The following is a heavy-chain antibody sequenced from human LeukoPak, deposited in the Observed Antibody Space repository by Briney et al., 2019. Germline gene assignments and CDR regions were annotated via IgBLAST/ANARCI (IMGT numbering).Heavy chain of an antibody. CDR2: IIPMLGIT. CDR1: GDTFSTYS. CDR3: ASPLEGSGSYYLRY. J-gene: IGHJ4*02. V-gene: IGHV1-69*02. Sequence: SVKVSCKASGDTFSTYSFSWVRQAPGQGLEFMGRIIPMLGITNYAQKFQARVTIIAEKSTNTAYMELSSLRSEDTAVYYCASPLEGSGSYYLRYWGQGTLVIVSS. D-gene: IGHD3-10*01.